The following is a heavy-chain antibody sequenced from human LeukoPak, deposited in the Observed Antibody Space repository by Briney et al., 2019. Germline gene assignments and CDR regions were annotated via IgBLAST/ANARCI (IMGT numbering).Heavy chain of an antibody. CDR1: GFTSSSYY. CDR3: ARDLGGYSYGSHFDY. V-gene: IGHV3-21*01. D-gene: IGHD5-18*01. CDR2: ITTSSSYI. Sequence: GGSLRLSCAASGFTSSSYYMNWVRQAPGKGLEWVSSITTSSSYIYYADSVKGRFTISRDNAKNSLYLQMNSLRAEDTAVYYCARDLGGYSYGSHFDYWGQGTLVTVSS. J-gene: IGHJ4*02.